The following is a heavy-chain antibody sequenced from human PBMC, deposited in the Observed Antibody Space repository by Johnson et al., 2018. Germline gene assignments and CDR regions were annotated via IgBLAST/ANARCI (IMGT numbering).Heavy chain of an antibody. Sequence: QVQLVQSGGGLVEPGGSLRLSCAASGFTFSDYYMSWIRQAPGKGLEWVSYISSSSGTIYYAAPVTGRFTISIDNPKNSLYLQMKSLSDEDTAVYYRARGGLLWFGELLFGAFDIWGQGTMVTVSS. CDR1: GFTFSDYY. D-gene: IGHD3-10*01. J-gene: IGHJ3*02. V-gene: IGHV3-11*04. CDR2: ISSSSGTI. CDR3: ARGGLLWFGELLFGAFDI.